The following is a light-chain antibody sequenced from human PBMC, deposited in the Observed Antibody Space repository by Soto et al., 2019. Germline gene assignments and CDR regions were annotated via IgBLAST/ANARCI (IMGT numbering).Light chain of an antibody. Sequence: EIVMTQSPATLSVSPGESATLSCRASQSISSELAWYQQKPGQPPRLFIYGASTGTTGVPARFTGSGSGSDFTLTISGLQSEDFAVYYCQQGHNWPLTFGQGTRLEI. CDR2: GAS. J-gene: IGKJ2*01. V-gene: IGKV3-15*01. CDR3: QQGHNWPLT. CDR1: QSISSE.